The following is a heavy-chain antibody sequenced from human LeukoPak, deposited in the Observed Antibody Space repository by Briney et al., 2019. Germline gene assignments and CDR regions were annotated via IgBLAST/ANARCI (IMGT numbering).Heavy chain of an antibody. CDR1: GYSISTNNW. CDR3: ARQYDSSGYLLDY. Sequence: PSETLSLTCGVPGYSISTNNWWGWVRQPPGKGLEWIGYIYYSGSTNYNPSLKSRVAISVDTSKNQFSLKLSSVTAADTAVYYCARQYDSSGYLLDYWGQGTLVTVSS. D-gene: IGHD3-22*01. CDR2: IYYSGST. V-gene: IGHV4-28*01. J-gene: IGHJ4*02.